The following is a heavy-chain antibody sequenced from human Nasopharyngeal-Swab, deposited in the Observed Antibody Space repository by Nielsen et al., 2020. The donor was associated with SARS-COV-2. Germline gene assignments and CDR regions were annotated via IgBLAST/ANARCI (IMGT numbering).Heavy chain of an antibody. J-gene: IGHJ4*02. D-gene: IGHD3-22*01. Sequence: VRQMPGKGLEWMGIIYPGDSDTRCSPSFQGQVTISADKSISTAYLQWSSLKASDTAMYYCARHFRGTYYYDSSGYTPLDYWGQGARVTVSS. CDR2: IYPGDSDT. CDR3: ARHFRGTYYYDSSGYTPLDY. V-gene: IGHV5-51*01.